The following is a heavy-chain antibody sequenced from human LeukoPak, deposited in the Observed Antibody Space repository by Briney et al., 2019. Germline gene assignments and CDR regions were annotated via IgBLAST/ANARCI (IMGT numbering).Heavy chain of an antibody. D-gene: IGHD1-26*01. CDR3: AKDKSYGSDY. V-gene: IGHV3-23*01. J-gene: IGHJ4*02. CDR2: LSGSGGST. CDR1: GFTFSSYA. Sequence: GGSLRLSCAASGFTFSSYAMNWVHQAPGKGLEWVSALSGSGGSTFYADSVKGRFTISRDNSKNTLYLQMNSLRAEDTAVYYCAKDKSYGSDYWGQGTLVTVSS.